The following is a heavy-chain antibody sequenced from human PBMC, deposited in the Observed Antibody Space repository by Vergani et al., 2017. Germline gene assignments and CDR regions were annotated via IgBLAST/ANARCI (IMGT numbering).Heavy chain of an antibody. J-gene: IGHJ6*02. D-gene: IGHD4-11*01. CDR2: IDHTGRP. CDR1: GGSFTSYH. CDR3: ARVNTETNGHLYYYYDMDG. Sequence: QVQLQQWGGGLLKPSETLSLTCVVNGGSFTSYHWTWIRQSPGAGLEWVGDIDHTGRPDYTPSLKRRLTMSVDKSRNQFSLKLNSVTATDTAIYFCARVNTETNGHLYYYYDMDGGGQGTAVTVS. V-gene: IGHV4-34*01.